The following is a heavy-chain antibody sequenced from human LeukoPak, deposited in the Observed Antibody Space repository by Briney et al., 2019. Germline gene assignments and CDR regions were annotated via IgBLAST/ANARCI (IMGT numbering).Heavy chain of an antibody. CDR2: ISPDNGGT. Sequence: ASVKVSCKASGYTFSHNHMYWIRQTPGQGLECMGWISPDNGGTNYAQKFQGRITMTGDMSISTGYMELSSLTSDDTAIYFCARELGRNAFDVWGQGTLVTVSS. V-gene: IGHV1-2*02. CDR1: GYTFSHNH. J-gene: IGHJ3*01. D-gene: IGHD3-10*01. CDR3: ARELGRNAFDV.